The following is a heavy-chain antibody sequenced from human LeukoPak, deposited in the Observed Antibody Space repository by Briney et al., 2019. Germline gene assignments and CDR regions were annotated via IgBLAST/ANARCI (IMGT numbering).Heavy chain of an antibody. CDR3: AKDFDFWSGYYRVGAFDI. Sequence: GGSLRLSCAASGFTFSSYAMSWVRQAPGKGLEWVSAICGSGGSTYYADSVKGRFTIFRDNSKNTLYLQMNSLRAEDTAVYYCAKDFDFWSGYYRVGAFDIWGQGTMVTVSS. CDR1: GFTFSSYA. V-gene: IGHV3-23*01. J-gene: IGHJ3*02. CDR2: ICGSGGST. D-gene: IGHD3-3*01.